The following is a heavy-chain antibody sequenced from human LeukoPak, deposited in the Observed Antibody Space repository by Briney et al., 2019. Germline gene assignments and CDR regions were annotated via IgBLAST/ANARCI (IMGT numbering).Heavy chain of an antibody. V-gene: IGHV3-23*01. CDR1: GFIFTNYG. Sequence: PGGSLRLSCVASGFIFTNYGLSWVRQAPGKELEWVAGVTDSGSSTYYADSVKGRFTISRDNSMNTLYLQMNSLRDEDTAVYYCANAVRPDGDRGVGYWGQGTLVTVSS. J-gene: IGHJ4*02. D-gene: IGHD4-17*01. CDR3: ANAVRPDGDRGVGY. CDR2: VTDSGSST.